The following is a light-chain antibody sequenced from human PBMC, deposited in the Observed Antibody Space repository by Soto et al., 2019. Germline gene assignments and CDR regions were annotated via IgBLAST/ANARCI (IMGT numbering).Light chain of an antibody. V-gene: IGKV2-28*01. CDR3: MQALQTAWT. CDR2: LGS. J-gene: IGKJ1*01. Sequence: DIVMTQSPLSLPVTPGEPASISCRSSQSLLHSNGYNYLDWYLQKPGQSQQLLIYLGSNRASGVPDRLSGSGSGTDFTLKISRVEAEDVGVYYFMQALQTAWTFGQGTKVDIX. CDR1: QSLLHSNGYNY.